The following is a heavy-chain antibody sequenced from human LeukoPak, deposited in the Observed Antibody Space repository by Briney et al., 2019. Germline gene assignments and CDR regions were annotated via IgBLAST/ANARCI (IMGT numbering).Heavy chain of an antibody. J-gene: IGHJ4*02. CDR1: GGSISSYY. Sequence: SETLSLTCTVSGGSISSYYWSWIRQPPGKGLEYIGYIYYSGSTNYNPSLKSRVTISVDSSKNQFSLKLSSVTAADTAVYYCARAHESPSSYSYTVLFAYWGQGTLVTVSS. V-gene: IGHV4-59*01. CDR2: IYYSGST. CDR3: ARAHESPSSYSYTVLFAY. D-gene: IGHD5-18*01.